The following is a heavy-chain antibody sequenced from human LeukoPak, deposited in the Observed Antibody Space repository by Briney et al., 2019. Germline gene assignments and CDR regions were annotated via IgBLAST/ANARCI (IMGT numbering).Heavy chain of an antibody. D-gene: IGHD6-13*01. Sequence: PGRSLRLSCAASGFTFSSYAMHWVRQAPGKGLEWVAVISYDGSNKYYADSVKGRFTISRDNSKNTLYLQMNSLRAEDTAVYYCARVRYSSSWYYFDYWGQGTLVTVSS. CDR3: ARVRYSSSWYYFDY. CDR1: GFTFSSYA. J-gene: IGHJ4*02. V-gene: IGHV3-30-3*01. CDR2: ISYDGSNK.